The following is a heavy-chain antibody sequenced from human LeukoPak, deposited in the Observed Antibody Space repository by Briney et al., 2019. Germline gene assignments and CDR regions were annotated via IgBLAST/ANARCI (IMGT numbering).Heavy chain of an antibody. CDR3: ARATVVAATNAGAFDI. J-gene: IGHJ3*02. D-gene: IGHD2-15*01. CDR1: GFTFTNYG. CDR2: ISGSGRST. Sequence: GGSLRLSCAASGFTFTNYGMIWVRQAPGRGLEWVSAISGSGRSTYYADSVKGRFTISRDNAKNSLYLQMNSLRAEDTAVYYCARATVVAATNAGAFDIWGQGTMVTVSS. V-gene: IGHV3-23*01.